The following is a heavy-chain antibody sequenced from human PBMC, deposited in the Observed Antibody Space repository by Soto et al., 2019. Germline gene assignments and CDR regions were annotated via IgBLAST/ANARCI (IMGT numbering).Heavy chain of an antibody. Sequence: QVQLVESGGGVVQPGRSLRLSCAASGFTFSSYAMHWVRQAPGKGLEWVAVISYDGSNKYYADSVKGRFTISRDNSKNTLYLQMNSLRAEDTAVYYCAREPRYCSGGSCYSQGMDVW. D-gene: IGHD2-15*01. V-gene: IGHV3-30-3*01. CDR3: AREPRYCSGGSCYSQGMDV. CDR1: GFTFSSYA. CDR2: ISYDGSNK. J-gene: IGHJ6*01.